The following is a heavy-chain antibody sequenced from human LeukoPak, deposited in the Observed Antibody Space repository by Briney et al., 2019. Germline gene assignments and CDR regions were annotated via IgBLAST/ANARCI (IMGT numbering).Heavy chain of an antibody. CDR3: ARDEYSSSRSTH. CDR1: GFTFSSYS. Sequence: GGSLRLSCAASGFTFSSYSMNWVRQAPGTGLGWVSQISSRSGTISYANSVKGRFTISRDNAKNSLYLQMNSLRAEDTAVYYCARDEYSSSRSTHWGQGTLVTVSS. V-gene: IGHV3-48*01. J-gene: IGHJ4*02. CDR2: ISSRSGTI. D-gene: IGHD6-13*01.